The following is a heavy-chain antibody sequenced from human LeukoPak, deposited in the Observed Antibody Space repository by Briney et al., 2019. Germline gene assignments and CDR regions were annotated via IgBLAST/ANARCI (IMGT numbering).Heavy chain of an antibody. D-gene: IGHD1-26*01. CDR2: MYHSGTT. CDR3: ARLGRQGQKRRCWFDP. J-gene: IGHJ5*02. Sequence: SETLSLTCTVSGYSISSGYYWGWIRQPPGKGLEWIGSMYHSGTTSYNPSLKSRVTMSVDTSKNQFSLELSSVTAADTAVYYCARLGRQGQKRRCWFDPWGQGTLVTVSS. V-gene: IGHV4-38-2*02. CDR1: GYSISSGYY.